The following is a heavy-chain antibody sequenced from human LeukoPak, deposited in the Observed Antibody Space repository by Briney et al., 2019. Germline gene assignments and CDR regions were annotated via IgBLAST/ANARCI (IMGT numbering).Heavy chain of an antibody. J-gene: IGHJ6*04. D-gene: IGHD2-15*01. CDR3: AREGYCSGGSCYHYYYGMDV. Sequence: GGSLRLSCAASGSTFSSYAMHWVRQAPGKGLEWVAVISYDGSNKYYADSVKGRFTISRDNSKNTLYLQMNSLRAEDTAVYYCAREGYCSGGSCYHYYYGMDVWDKGTTVTVSS. CDR1: GSTFSSYA. CDR2: ISYDGSNK. V-gene: IGHV3-30*04.